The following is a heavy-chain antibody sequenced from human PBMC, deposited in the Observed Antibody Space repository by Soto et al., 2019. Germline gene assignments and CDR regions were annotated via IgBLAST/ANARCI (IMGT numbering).Heavy chain of an antibody. D-gene: IGHD6-19*01. CDR1: GFTFSSYG. CDR3: AKALLSRYSSGSRRGADYYYYMDV. J-gene: IGHJ6*03. CDR2: ISCDGSNK. Sequence: QVQLVESGGGVVQPGRSLRLSCAASGFTFSSYGMHWVRQAPGKGLEWVAAISCDGSNKYYADSVKGRFTISRDNSKNTLYLQMNSLRAEDTAVYYCAKALLSRYSSGSRRGADYYYYMDVWGKGTTVTVSS. V-gene: IGHV3-30*18.